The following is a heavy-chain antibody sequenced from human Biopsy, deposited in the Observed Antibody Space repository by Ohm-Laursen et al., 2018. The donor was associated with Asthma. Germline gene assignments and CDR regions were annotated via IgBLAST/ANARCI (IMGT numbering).Heavy chain of an antibody. CDR1: GYSLTDLS. Sequence: GASVKVSCKISGYSLTDLSMHWVRRAPGQGLEWMGGHDHEEGGTVNARRFQGRVTMTEDTSTDTAYMELSSLSSDDTAVYYCASDFPKDYVRYNFQFWGQGTLVTVSS. CDR2: HDHEEGGT. V-gene: IGHV1-24*01. D-gene: IGHD4-17*01. CDR3: ASDFPKDYVRYNFQF. J-gene: IGHJ4*02.